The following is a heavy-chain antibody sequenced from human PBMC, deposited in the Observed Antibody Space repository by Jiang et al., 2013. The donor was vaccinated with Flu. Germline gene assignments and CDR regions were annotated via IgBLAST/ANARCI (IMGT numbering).Heavy chain of an antibody. CDR3: ARTKSGHYYKSFDY. J-gene: IGHJ4*02. V-gene: IGHV2-5*02. CDR2: IYWDNDK. D-gene: IGHD3-22*01. CDR1: DFSLSTSGMG. Sequence: KPTQTLTLTCNFSDFSLSTSGMGVGWLRQPPGKALECLALIYWDNDKHYSPSLKNRLTITKDTSRNQVVLTMTNMDPVDTATYFCARTKSGHYYKSFDYVGPGKTGHRLL.